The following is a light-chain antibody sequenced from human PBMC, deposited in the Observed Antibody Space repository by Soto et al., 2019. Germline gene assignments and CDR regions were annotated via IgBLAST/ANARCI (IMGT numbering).Light chain of an antibody. CDR1: SDNIGSYNL. J-gene: IGLJ1*01. CDR3: CSVEGTGTQYV. CDR2: EGS. Sequence: QSALTQPASVSGSLGQSITISCIGTSDNIGSYNLVSWHQHQPGKAPKIIIFEGSKRPSGVSNRFSGSRSGNTASLTISGLQAEDEADYYCCSVEGTGTQYVFGTGTKLTVL. V-gene: IGLV2-23*01.